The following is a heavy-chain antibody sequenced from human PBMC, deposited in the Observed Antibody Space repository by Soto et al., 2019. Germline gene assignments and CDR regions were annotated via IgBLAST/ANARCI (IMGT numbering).Heavy chain of an antibody. Sequence: SQTLSLTCAISGDSVSSNSAAWNRIRQSPSRGLEWLGRTYYRSKWYNDYAVSVKSRITINPDTSKNQFSLQLNSVTPEDTAVYYCARDHTGTTRYYYYGMDVWGQGTTVTVSS. D-gene: IGHD1-7*01. V-gene: IGHV6-1*01. J-gene: IGHJ6*02. CDR1: GDSVSSNSAA. CDR3: ARDHTGTTRYYYYGMDV. CDR2: TYYRSKWYN.